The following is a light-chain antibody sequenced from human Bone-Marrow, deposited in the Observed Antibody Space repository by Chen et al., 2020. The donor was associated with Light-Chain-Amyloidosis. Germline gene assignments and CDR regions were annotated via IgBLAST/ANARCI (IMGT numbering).Light chain of an antibody. V-gene: IGLV3-25*03. CDR2: RDT. CDR3: QSADSRGTDEVI. Sequence: SYELTQPPSVSVSPGQTARITCSGDDLPTKYAYWYQQKPGQAPVLVIHRDTERPSGISERFSGARSGTTARWTISGVQAEDEADYHCQSADSRGTDEVIFGGGTKLTV. J-gene: IGLJ2*01. CDR1: DLPTKY.